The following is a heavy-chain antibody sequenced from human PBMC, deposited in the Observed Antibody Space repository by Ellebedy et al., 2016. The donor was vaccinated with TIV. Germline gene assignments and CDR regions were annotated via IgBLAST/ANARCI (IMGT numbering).Heavy chain of an antibody. CDR3: ARDWCSGGSCYDWFDP. V-gene: IGHV5-51*01. D-gene: IGHD2-15*01. CDR1: GSSFTSYW. J-gene: IGHJ5*02. Sequence: GGSLRLSCRGFGSSFTSYWIGWVRQMPGKGPEWMGIIYPGDSNTRYSPSFQGQVTMTRDTSTSTVYMELSSLRSEDTAVYYCARDWCSGGSCYDWFDPWGQGTLVTVSS. CDR2: IYPGDSNT.